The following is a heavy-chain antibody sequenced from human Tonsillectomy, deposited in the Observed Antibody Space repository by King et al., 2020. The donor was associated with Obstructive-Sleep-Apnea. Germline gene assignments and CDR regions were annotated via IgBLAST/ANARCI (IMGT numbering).Heavy chain of an antibody. CDR2: IYYSGST. V-gene: IGHV4-39*01. CDR1: GGSISSSSYY. CDR3: ARLVYCYDSSGYYSFYRKSYGMDV. D-gene: IGHD3-22*01. Sequence: LQLQESGPGLVKPSETLSLTCTVSGGSISSSSYYWGWIRQPPGKGLEWIGSIYYSGSTYYNPSLKSRVTISVDTSKNQFSLKLSSVTAADTAVYYCARLVYCYDSSGYYSFYRKSYGMDVWGQGTTVTVSS. J-gene: IGHJ6*02.